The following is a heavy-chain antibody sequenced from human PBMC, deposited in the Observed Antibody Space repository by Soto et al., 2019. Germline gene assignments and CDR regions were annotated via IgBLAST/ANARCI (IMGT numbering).Heavy chain of an antibody. D-gene: IGHD2-15*01. CDR3: VSASLVVAAATREDY. J-gene: IGHJ4*02. V-gene: IGHV3-74*01. Sequence: EVQLVESGGGLVQPGGSLRLSCAASGFTFSSYWMHWVRQAPGKGLVWVSRINSDGSSTSYADSVKGRFTISRDNAKNKLYLQMYNRRAEDTAVYYCVSASLVVAAATREDYWGQGTLVTVSS. CDR1: GFTFSSYW. CDR2: INSDGSST.